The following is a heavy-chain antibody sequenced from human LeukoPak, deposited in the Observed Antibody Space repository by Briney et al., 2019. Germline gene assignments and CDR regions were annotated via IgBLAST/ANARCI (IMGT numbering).Heavy chain of an antibody. CDR3: ARAIAPHCSGGSCYDYYYYYMDV. CDR1: GGSISSSSYY. D-gene: IGHD2-15*01. Sequence: SETLSLTCTVSGGSISSSSYYWGWIRQPPGKGLEWIGSIYYSGSTYYNPSLKSRVTISVDTSKNQFSLKLSSVTAADTAVYYCARAIAPHCSGGSCYDYYYYYMDVWGKGTTVTVSS. CDR2: IYYSGST. J-gene: IGHJ6*03. V-gene: IGHV4-39*07.